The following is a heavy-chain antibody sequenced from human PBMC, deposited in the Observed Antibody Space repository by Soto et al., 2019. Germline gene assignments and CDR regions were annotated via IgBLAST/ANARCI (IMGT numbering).Heavy chain of an antibody. CDR2: IYPGDSDT. J-gene: IGHJ3*02. CDR3: ARHYYDFWSGYPRRIDAFDI. CDR1: GYSFTSYW. Sequence: PGESLKISCKGSGYSFTSYWIGWVRQMPGKGLEWMGIIYPGDSDTRYSPSFQGQVTISADKSISTAYLQWSSLKASDTAMYYCARHYYDFWSGYPRRIDAFDIWGQGTMVTVSS. V-gene: IGHV5-51*01. D-gene: IGHD3-3*01.